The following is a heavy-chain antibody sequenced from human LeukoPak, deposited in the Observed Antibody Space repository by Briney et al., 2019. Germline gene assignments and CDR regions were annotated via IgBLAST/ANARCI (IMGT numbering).Heavy chain of an antibody. V-gene: IGHV3-23*01. Sequence: PGGSLRLSCAASGFAFSSYAMSWVRQAPGKGLEWVSAITGSGGSTFYADSVKGRFTFSRDNSKNTLYLQMNSLRAEDTAVYYCATRSAVAGFYDFWGQGTLATVSS. J-gene: IGHJ4*02. CDR2: ITGSGGST. CDR3: ATRSAVAGFYDF. D-gene: IGHD6-19*01. CDR1: GFAFSSYA.